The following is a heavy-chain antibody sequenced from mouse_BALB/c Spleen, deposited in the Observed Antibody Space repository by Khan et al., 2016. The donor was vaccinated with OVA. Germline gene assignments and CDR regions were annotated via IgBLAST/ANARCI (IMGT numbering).Heavy chain of an antibody. CDR1: GFTFSDYG. J-gene: IGHJ4*01. CDR2: ISSLAYSI. CDR3: ARSWAMDY. Sequence: EVKLLESGGGLVQPGGSRKLSCAASGFTFSDYGLAWVRQAPGKGPEWVAFISSLAYSIYYADTVTGRFTISRENAKNTLYLEMSSLRAEDTAMYYCARSWAMDYWGQGTSVTVSS. V-gene: IGHV5-15*02.